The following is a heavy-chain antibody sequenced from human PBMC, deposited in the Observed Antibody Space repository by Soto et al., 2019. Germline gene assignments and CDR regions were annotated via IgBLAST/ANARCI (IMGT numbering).Heavy chain of an antibody. D-gene: IGHD6-6*01. J-gene: IGHJ4*02. Sequence: GGSLRLSCAASGFTFTDYSMSWIRQAPGKGLEWLAFIDSRGRTLSYADSVKGRFTISRDNAKNSLYLQMHSLRADDTAVYYCARQAARNYIGSWGQGDVVTVSS. CDR1: GFTFTDYS. V-gene: IGHV3-11*01. CDR3: ARQAARNYIGS. CDR2: IDSRGRTL.